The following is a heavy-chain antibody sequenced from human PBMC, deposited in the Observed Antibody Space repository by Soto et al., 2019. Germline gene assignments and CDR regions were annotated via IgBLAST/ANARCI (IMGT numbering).Heavy chain of an antibody. CDR2: IDPSDSYT. CDR3: ARQRGRIAAEVDI. D-gene: IGHD6-25*01. Sequence: LGESLKLSCKGSGYTFTDYWIIWVRQMPGKGLEWMGRIDPSDSYTNYGPSFRGRVTISLDKSISTAYLQWSSLEASDTATYFCARQRGRIAAEVDIWGQGTTVTVSS. CDR1: GYTFTDYW. V-gene: IGHV5-10-1*01. J-gene: IGHJ6*02.